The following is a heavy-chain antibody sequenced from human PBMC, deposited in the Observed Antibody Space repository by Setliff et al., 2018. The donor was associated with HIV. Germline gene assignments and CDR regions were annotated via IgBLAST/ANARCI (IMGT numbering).Heavy chain of an antibody. V-gene: IGHV4-31*03. D-gene: IGHD1-1*01. J-gene: IGHJ4*02. CDR1: GSSFSSGIYY. Sequence: SETLCLTCNVSGSSFSSGIYYWTWIRQQPGKGLEWIGYISYSGSTYYNPSLKSRLTMSIDTSKSHFSLNLNSVTAADTAVYYCARGTTSITFDYWSQGTLVTVSS. CDR3: ARGTTSITFDY. CDR2: ISYSGST.